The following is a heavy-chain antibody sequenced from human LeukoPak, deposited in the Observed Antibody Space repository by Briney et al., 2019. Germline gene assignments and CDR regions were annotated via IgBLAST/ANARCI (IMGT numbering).Heavy chain of an antibody. Sequence: ASVKVSCKASGYTFTGYYMHWVRQAPGQGLEWMGWINPNSGGTNYAQKFQGRVTMTRDTSISTAYMELSRLRSDDTAVYYCAXXVAVGATSWFDPWGQGTLVTVSS. J-gene: IGHJ5*02. CDR3: AXXVAVGATSWFDP. V-gene: IGHV1-2*02. CDR1: GYTFTGYY. CDR2: INPNSGGT. D-gene: IGHD1-26*01.